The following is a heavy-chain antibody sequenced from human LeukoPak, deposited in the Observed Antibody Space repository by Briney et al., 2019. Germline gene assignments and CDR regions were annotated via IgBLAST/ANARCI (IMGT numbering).Heavy chain of an antibody. CDR1: GFTFSSYW. Sequence: GGSLRLPCAASGFTFSSYWMHWVRQAPGKGLVWVSRINSDGSSTSYADSVKGRFTISRDNAKNTLYLQMNSLRAEDTAVYYCARDGVRGDRYYYYYMDVWGKGTTVTISS. D-gene: IGHD3-10*01. J-gene: IGHJ6*03. CDR2: INSDGSST. V-gene: IGHV3-74*01. CDR3: ARDGVRGDRYYYYYMDV.